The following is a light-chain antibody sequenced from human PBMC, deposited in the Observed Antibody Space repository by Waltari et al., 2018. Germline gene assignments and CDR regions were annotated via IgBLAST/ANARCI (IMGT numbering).Light chain of an antibody. CDR3: PQYFSSPIT. Sequence: DIGVTQSPGSLALALGETATINCKSSRVLLYHYNSQNYLAWYQQKPGQPPRVIVYWASTRESGVPDRFSGRGSGTDFNLNITTLQPEDVALYFCPQYFSSPITFGGGTRLEIK. CDR2: WAS. V-gene: IGKV4-1*01. CDR1: RVLLYHYNSQNY. J-gene: IGKJ4*01.